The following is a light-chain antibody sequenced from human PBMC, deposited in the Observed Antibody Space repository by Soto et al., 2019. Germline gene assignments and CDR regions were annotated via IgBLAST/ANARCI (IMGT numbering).Light chain of an antibody. J-gene: IGKJ3*01. CDR2: GAS. CDR1: QSVSSSY. CDR3: QQYGSPPPT. V-gene: IGKV3-20*01. Sequence: EIVLTQSPGTLSLSPGERATLSCRASQSVSSSYLAWYQQKPGQAPRLLIYGASSRATGIPDRFSGSGSGTDFTLTISRLEPEYLAVYYCQQYGSPPPTFAPGTKVAIK.